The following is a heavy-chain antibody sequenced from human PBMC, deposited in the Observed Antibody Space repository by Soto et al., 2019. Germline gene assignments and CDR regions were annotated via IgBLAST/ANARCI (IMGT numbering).Heavy chain of an antibody. V-gene: IGHV1-69*01. CDR2: IIPILTTP. D-gene: IGHD2-8*02. Sequence: QVQLVQYGAEVKKTGSSVKVSCKASGGTFSIYGFSWVRQAPGQGPEWIGGIIPILTTPNYAQKFQGRVTIVADESSTTVYMELSSLKFKDTAVYYCATSVGIAPTGEDGMDVWGQGTSVTVSS. J-gene: IGHJ6*02. CDR3: ATSVGIAPTGEDGMDV. CDR1: GGTFSIYG.